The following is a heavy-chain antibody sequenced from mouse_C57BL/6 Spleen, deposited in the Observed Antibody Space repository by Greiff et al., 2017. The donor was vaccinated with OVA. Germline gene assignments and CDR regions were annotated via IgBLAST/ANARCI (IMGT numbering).Heavy chain of an antibody. Sequence: VQLQQSGPGLVQPSQSLSITCTVSGFSLTSYGVHWVRQSPGKGLEWLGVIWRGGSTDYNAAFISRLSISKDNSKSQVFFKMNSLQADDTAIYDGARVFYYYGSSYMDYWGQGTSVTVSS. D-gene: IGHD1-1*01. CDR3: ARVFYYYGSSYMDY. V-gene: IGHV2-2*01. CDR2: IWRGGST. J-gene: IGHJ4*01. CDR1: GFSLTSYG.